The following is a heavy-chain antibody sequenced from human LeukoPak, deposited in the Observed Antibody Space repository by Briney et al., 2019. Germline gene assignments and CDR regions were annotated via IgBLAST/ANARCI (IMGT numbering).Heavy chain of an antibody. Sequence: GGSLRLSCAASGFTFSSYAMHWVRQAPGKGLEWVAVISYDGSNKYYADSVKGRFTISRDNSKNTLYLQMNSLRAEDTAVYYCARGTAMVRRGFDYWGQGTLVTVSS. J-gene: IGHJ4*02. V-gene: IGHV3-30-3*01. D-gene: IGHD5-18*01. CDR3: ARGTAMVRRGFDY. CDR2: ISYDGSNK. CDR1: GFTFSSYA.